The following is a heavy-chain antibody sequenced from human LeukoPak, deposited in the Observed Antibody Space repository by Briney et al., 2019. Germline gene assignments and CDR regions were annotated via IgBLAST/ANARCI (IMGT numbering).Heavy chain of an antibody. D-gene: IGHD3-16*01. V-gene: IGHV4-30-4*01. CDR2: IYYSGST. Sequence: PSQTLSLTCTVSGGSISSGDYYWSWIRQPPGKGLEWIGYIYYSGSTYYNPSLKSRVTISVDASKNQFSLKLSSVTAADTAVYYCARDGGDYPFDYWGQGTLVTVSS. CDR3: ARDGGDYPFDY. J-gene: IGHJ4*02. CDR1: GGSISSGDYY.